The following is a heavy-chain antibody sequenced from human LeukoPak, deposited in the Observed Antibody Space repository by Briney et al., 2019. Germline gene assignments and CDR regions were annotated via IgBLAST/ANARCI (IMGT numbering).Heavy chain of an antibody. CDR3: ARVTDSGGFDY. J-gene: IGHJ4*02. Sequence: ASVKVSCKASGYTFTGYYMHWVRPAPGQGLEWVGWINPNSGGTNYAQKFQGRVTMTRDTSISTAYMELSRLRSDDTAVYYCARVTDSGGFDYWGQGTLVTVSS. V-gene: IGHV1-2*02. CDR1: GYTFTGYY. D-gene: IGHD3-16*01. CDR2: INPNSGGT.